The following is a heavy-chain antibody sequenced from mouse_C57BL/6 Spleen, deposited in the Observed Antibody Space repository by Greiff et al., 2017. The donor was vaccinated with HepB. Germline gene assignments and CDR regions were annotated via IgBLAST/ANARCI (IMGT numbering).Heavy chain of an antibody. D-gene: IGHD1-1*01. Sequence: VQLQQPGAELVKPGASVKLSCKASGYTFTSYWMQWVKQRPGQGLEWIGEIDPSDSYTNYHQKFKGKATLTVDTSSSTAYMQLSSLTSEDSAVYYCARSGGSSSSWFAYWGQGTLVTVSA. CDR3: ARSGGSSSSWFAY. J-gene: IGHJ3*01. CDR2: IDPSDSYT. V-gene: IGHV1-50*01. CDR1: GYTFTSYW.